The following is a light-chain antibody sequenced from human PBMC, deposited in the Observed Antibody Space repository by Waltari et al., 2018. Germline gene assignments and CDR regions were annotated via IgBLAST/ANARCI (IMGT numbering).Light chain of an antibody. V-gene: IGKV3-15*01. CDR1: QSVSGN. Sequence: EIVMTQSPATLSVSPGERATLSCRTSQSVSGNLAWYQQKPGQAPRLLVYGASTRATDIPDRFSGSGSGTEFSLTISSLQSEDFAVYYCQQYNTWPSLAFGGGTKVEIK. J-gene: IGKJ4*01. CDR2: GAS. CDR3: QQYNTWPSLA.